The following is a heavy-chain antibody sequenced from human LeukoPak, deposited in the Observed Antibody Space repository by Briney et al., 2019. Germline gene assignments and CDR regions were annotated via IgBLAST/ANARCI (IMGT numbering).Heavy chain of an antibody. V-gene: IGHV4-34*01. CDR2: INHSGST. J-gene: IGHJ4*02. CDR1: GGSFSGYY. CDR3: ARLDRYYYDSSGYDY. D-gene: IGHD3-22*01. Sequence: SETLSLTCAVYGGSFSGYYWSWIRQPPGKGLEWIGEINHSGSTNYNPSLKSRVTISVDTSKNQFSLKLSSVTAADTAVYYCARLDRYYYDSSGYDYWDQGTLVTVSS.